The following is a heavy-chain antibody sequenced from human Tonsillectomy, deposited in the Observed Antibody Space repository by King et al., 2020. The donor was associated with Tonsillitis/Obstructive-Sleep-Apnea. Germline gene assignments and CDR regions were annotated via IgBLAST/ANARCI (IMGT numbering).Heavy chain of an antibody. CDR1: GYTFTSYY. J-gene: IGHJ4*02. CDR2: INPSGGST. D-gene: IGHD1-26*01. CDR3: ARGSRVGATTPSYYFDY. Sequence: AQLVQSGAEVKKPGASVKGSCKASGYTFTSYYMHWVRQAPGQGLEWMGIINPSGGSTSSAQKFQGRVTMTRDTSTSTVYMELSSLRSEDTAVYYCARGSRVGATTPSYYFDYWGQGTLVTVSS. V-gene: IGHV1-46*01.